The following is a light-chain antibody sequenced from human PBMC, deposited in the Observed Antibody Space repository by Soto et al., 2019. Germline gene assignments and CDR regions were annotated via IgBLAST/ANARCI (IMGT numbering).Light chain of an antibody. CDR3: QQYNNWPRT. Sequence: EIVMTQSPATLSVSPGERATLSCRASQTVNSNLAWYQQKPGQAPRLLIYGASTRANGIPARVSGSGSGTEFTLTISSLQSEDFAVYYCQQYNNWPRTFGQGTKVEIK. CDR1: QTVNSN. V-gene: IGKV3-15*01. CDR2: GAS. J-gene: IGKJ1*01.